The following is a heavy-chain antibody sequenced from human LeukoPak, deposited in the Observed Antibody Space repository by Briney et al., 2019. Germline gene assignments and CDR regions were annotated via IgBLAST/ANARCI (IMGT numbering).Heavy chain of an antibody. J-gene: IGHJ5*02. CDR3: ARPVPSRLGWFDP. D-gene: IGHD1-1*01. Sequence: SETLSLTCTVSGGSISSSNHYWGWIRQPPGKGLEWIGSIYYSESTYYNPSLKSRVTISVHTSKNQFSLKLRSVTAADTAVYYCARPVPSRLGWFDPWGQGTLVTVSS. V-gene: IGHV4-39*01. CDR2: IYYSEST. CDR1: GGSISSSNHY.